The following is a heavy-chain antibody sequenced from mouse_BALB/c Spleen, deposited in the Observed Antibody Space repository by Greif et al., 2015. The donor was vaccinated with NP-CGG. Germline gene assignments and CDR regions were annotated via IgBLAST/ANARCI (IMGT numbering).Heavy chain of an antibody. D-gene: IGHD2-4*01. CDR2: ISSGSSTI. Sequence: EVKVVESGGGLVQPGGSRKLSCAASGFTFSSFGMHWVRQAPEKGLEWVAYISSGSSTIYYADTVKGRFTISRDNPKNXLFLQMTSLRSEDTAMYYCARDGYDYPYAMDYWGQGTSVTVSS. J-gene: IGHJ4*01. V-gene: IGHV5-17*02. CDR3: ARDGYDYPYAMDY. CDR1: GFTFSSFG.